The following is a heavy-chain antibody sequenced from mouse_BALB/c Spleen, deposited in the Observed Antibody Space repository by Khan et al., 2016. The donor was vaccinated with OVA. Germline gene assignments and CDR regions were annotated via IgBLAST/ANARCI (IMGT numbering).Heavy chain of an antibody. CDR2: ISDGGSYT. J-gene: IGHJ3*01. V-gene: IGHV5-4*02. CDR3: ARAGYCGFAY. CDR1: GFTFSDYY. Sequence: EVELVESGGGLVKPGGSLKLSCAASGFTFSDYYMYWVRQTPENRLEWVATISDGGSYTYYPDSVKGRFTISRDNAKNNLYLQMSSLKSEDTAMYYCARAGYCGFAYWGQGTLVTVSA. D-gene: IGHD1-1*01.